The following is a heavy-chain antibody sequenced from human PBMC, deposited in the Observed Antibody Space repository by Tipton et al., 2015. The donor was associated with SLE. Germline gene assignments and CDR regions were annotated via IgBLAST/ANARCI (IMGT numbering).Heavy chain of an antibody. D-gene: IGHD4-17*01. J-gene: IGHJ4*02. V-gene: IGHV4-39*01. CDR3: ATYGAYGGYFDY. Sequence: TLSLTCSVSGGSISRSSYYWGWIRQPPGKGLEWIGSIYYSGSTYYNPSLKSRVTISVDTSKNQFSLNLTSVTAADTAVYYCATYGAYGGYFDYWGQGTLVTVSS. CDR2: IYYSGST. CDR1: GGSISRSSYY.